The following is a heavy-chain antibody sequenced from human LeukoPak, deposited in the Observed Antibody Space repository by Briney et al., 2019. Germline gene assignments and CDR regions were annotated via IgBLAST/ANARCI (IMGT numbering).Heavy chain of an antibody. CDR3: ATGRVLVPAASGWFDP. Sequence: SETLSLTCTVSGGTISSGDYYWSWIRQPPGKGLEWIGYIYYSGSTYYNPSLKSRVTISADTSKNQFSLKLSSVTAADTAVYYCATGRVLVPAASGWFDPWGQGTLVTVSS. V-gene: IGHV4-30-4*08. CDR2: IYYSGST. D-gene: IGHD2-2*01. J-gene: IGHJ5*02. CDR1: GGTISSGDYY.